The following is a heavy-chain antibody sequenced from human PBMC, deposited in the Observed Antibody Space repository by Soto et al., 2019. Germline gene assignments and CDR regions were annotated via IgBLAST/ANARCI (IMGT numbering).Heavy chain of an antibody. V-gene: IGHV3-30*18. CDR1: GFTFSSYA. Sequence: GGSLRLSCAASGFTFSSYAMHWIRQAPGKGLEWVAVISYDGSNKYYADSVKGRFTISRDNSKNTLYLQMNSLRAEDTAVYYCAKDNGGTYYYWGQGTLVTVSS. CDR2: ISYDGSNK. CDR3: AKDNGGTYYY. J-gene: IGHJ4*02. D-gene: IGHD3-10*01.